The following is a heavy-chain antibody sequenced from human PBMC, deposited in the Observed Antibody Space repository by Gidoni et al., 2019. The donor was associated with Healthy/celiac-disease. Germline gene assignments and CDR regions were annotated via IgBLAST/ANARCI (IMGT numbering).Heavy chain of an antibody. J-gene: IGHJ4*02. D-gene: IGHD1-1*01. CDR3: ARQGGTLFDY. CDR2: ISYDGSNK. V-gene: IGHV3-30-3*01. Sequence: GRQAPGKGLEWVAVISYDGSNKYYADSVKGRFTISRDNSKNTLYLQMNSLRAEDTAVYYCARQGGTLFDYWGQGTLVTVSS.